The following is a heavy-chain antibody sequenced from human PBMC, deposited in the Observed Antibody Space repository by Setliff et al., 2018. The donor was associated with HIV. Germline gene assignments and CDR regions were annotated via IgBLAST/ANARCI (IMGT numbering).Heavy chain of an antibody. Sequence: SETLSLTCAVYGGSFSGYFWSWIRQSPGKGLEWIGEINHRGSANHNPSFKSRVIISVDTSKNQFSLKLSSVTAADTAVYYCARLRYYDILTGYAFDYWGQGTLVTVSS. CDR3: ARLRYYDILTGYAFDY. CDR2: INHRGSA. V-gene: IGHV4-34*01. J-gene: IGHJ4*02. CDR1: GGSFSGYF. D-gene: IGHD3-9*01.